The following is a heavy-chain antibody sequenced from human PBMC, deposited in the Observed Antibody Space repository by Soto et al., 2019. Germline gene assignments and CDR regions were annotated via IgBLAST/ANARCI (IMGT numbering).Heavy chain of an antibody. D-gene: IGHD3-10*01. V-gene: IGHV1-18*04. J-gene: IGHJ4*02. Sequence: GASVKVSCKASGYTFTSYGISWVRQAPGQGLEWMGWISAYNGNTNYAQKLQGRVTMTTDTSTSTAYMELRSLRSDDTAVYHCARDKLTPHLASGGGYWGQGTLVTVSS. CDR3: ARDKLTPHLASGGGY. CDR1: GYTFTSYG. CDR2: ISAYNGNT.